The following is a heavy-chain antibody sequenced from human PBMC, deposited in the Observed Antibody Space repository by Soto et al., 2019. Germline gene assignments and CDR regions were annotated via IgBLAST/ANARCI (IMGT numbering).Heavy chain of an antibody. CDR2: INHSGST. J-gene: IGHJ4*02. CDR3: ARGRCCSGGSCVPFDY. CDR1: GGSFSGYY. Sequence: PSETLSLTCAVYGGSFSGYYWSWIRQPPGKGLEWIGEINHSGSTNYNPSLKSRVTISVDTSKNQFSLKLSSVTAADTAVYYCARGRCCSGGSCVPFDYWGQGTLVTVSS. D-gene: IGHD2-15*01. V-gene: IGHV4-34*01.